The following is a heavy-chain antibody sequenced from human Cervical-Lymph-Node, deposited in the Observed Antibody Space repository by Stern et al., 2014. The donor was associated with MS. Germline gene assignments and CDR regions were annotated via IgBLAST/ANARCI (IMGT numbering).Heavy chain of an antibody. Sequence: VQLVESGGGVVQPGTSLRVSCVGAGFNFSNSGISWVRQAPGQGLEWVAGISYDGTKKFYLDSVKGRFTVSRDNSRNPLYLQLNGLRNNDTAVYFCSKQGLWGQGTLVTVSS. CDR2: ISYDGTKK. J-gene: IGHJ4*02. CDR3: SKQGL. CDR1: GFNFSNSG. V-gene: IGHV3-30*18.